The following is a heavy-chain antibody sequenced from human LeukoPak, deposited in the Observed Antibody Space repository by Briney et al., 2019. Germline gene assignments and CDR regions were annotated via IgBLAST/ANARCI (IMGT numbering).Heavy chain of an antibody. Sequence: GGSLRLSCSVSGFSFGSYAMHWVRPAPGKGLEYVSSISSNGDSTYYADPVKGRFTISRDNSKNTLFPQMSSLRAEDTAVYYCVKDRYVDYWGQGTLVTVSS. CDR2: ISSNGDST. J-gene: IGHJ4*02. D-gene: IGHD3-16*01. CDR3: VKDRYVDY. CDR1: GFSFGSYA. V-gene: IGHV3-64D*09.